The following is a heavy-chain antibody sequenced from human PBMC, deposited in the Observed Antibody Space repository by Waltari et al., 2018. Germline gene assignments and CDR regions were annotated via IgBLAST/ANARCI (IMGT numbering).Heavy chain of an antibody. CDR1: GYSISTDYY. CDR3: ARGQGY. Sequence: QVQLQESGPGLVKPSETLSLTCAVSGYSISTDYYWVWIRQPPGKGLEWIGNIHHSGNTYYNPSRRSRVTISLDTSKNQFSLELSSLTAADTAVYYCARGQGYWGQGTLVTVSS. CDR2: IHHSGNT. V-gene: IGHV4-38-2*01. J-gene: IGHJ4*02.